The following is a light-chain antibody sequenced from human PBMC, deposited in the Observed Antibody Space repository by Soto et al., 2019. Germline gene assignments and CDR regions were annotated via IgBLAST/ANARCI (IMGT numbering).Light chain of an antibody. Sequence: ALTQPPPLSGAPGQAITPSRPGPNSDVGGYDYVSWYQQHPDKAPKLIIYEVTDRPSGVSSRFSGSKSGNTASLTISGLQSEDEADYYCSSLTSGSPRVFGTGTKVTV. CDR3: SSLTSGSPRV. V-gene: IGLV2-14*01. CDR1: NSDVGGYDY. CDR2: EVT. J-gene: IGLJ1*01.